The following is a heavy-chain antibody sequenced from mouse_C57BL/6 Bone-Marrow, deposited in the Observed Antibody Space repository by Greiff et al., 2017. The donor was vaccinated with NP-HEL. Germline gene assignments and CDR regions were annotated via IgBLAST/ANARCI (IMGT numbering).Heavy chain of an antibody. CDR1: GYTFTSYW. D-gene: IGHD2-3*01. CDR2: IDPSDSET. J-gene: IGHJ3*01. CDR3: ASKGGYSWFAY. Sequence: QVQLQQPGAELVRPGSSVKLSCKASGYTFTSYWMHWVKQRPIQGLEWIGNIDPSDSETHYNQKFKDKATLTVDKSSSTAYMQLSSLTSEDSAVYYCASKGGYSWFAYWGQGTLVTVSA. V-gene: IGHV1-52*01.